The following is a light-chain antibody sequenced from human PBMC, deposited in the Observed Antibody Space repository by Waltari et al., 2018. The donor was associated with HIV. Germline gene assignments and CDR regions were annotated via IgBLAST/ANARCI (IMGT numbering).Light chain of an antibody. CDR1: SGNVASNF. V-gene: IGLV6-57*01. J-gene: IGLJ3*02. CDR3: QSYDTSNQGV. Sequence: NFMLTQPHSVSESPGTTVTISCTRSSGNVASNFVQWYQQRPGRSPTTVIYEDTRRPSGVPDRFSGSIDSSSNSASLTISGLKTEDEADYYCQSYDTSNQGVFGGGTKLTVL. CDR2: EDT.